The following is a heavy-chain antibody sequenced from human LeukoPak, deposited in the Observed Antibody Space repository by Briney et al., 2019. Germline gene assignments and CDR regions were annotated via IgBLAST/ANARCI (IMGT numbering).Heavy chain of an antibody. CDR3: AKLPQGGGDHYYIEV. J-gene: IGHJ6*03. CDR1: GFTFSTYG. Sequence: GGSLRLSCAASGFTFSTYGMSWVRQAPGRGLEWVSAISGNGYYTYYADSVKGRFTISRDNSKNTLFLQMNSLRAEDTAVYFCAKLPQGGGDHYYIEVWGKGTTVTVSS. CDR2: ISGNGYYT. D-gene: IGHD2-21*02. V-gene: IGHV3-23*01.